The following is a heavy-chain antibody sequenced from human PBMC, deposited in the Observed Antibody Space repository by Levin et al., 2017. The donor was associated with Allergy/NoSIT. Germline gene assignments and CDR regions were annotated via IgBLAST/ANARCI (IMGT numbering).Heavy chain of an antibody. CDR3: ARDLARGKFDY. CDR1: GFNFRSFW. J-gene: IGHJ4*02. Sequence: GGSLRLSCLASGFNFRSFWMSWVRQAPGKGLEWVANMNDDGREKYYVDSLRGRFTISRDNAKNSLYLQMDRLRVDDTAVYYCARDLARGKFDYWGQGTLVTVRS. V-gene: IGHV3-7*01. CDR2: MNDDGREK.